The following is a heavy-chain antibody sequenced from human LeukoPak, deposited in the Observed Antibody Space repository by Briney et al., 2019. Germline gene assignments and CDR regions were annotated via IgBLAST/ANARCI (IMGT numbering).Heavy chain of an antibody. CDR2: IYTSEST. J-gene: IGHJ4*02. CDR1: GGSISSYY. Sequence: SETLSLTCTVSGGSISSYYWSWIRRPAGKGLEWIGRIYTSESTNYNPSLKSRVTMSVDTSKNQFSLKLSSVTAADTAVYYCARFACSGGSCYLDYWGQGTLVTVSS. CDR3: ARFACSGGSCYLDY. D-gene: IGHD2-15*01. V-gene: IGHV4-4*07.